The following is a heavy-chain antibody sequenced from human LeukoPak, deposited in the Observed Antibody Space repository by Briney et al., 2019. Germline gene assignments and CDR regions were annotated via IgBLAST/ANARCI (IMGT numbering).Heavy chain of an antibody. CDR2: IKPDGTEK. Sequence: GGSLRLSCAASGFSFGSSWMSWVRQAPGKGLEWVARIKPDGTEKSYVASVEGRFTISRDNAKNSLHLQMNSLRNEDTALYYCARDWSWDAHDYWGRGTLITVSS. CDR1: GFSFGSSW. D-gene: IGHD1-26*01. CDR3: ARDWSWDAHDY. J-gene: IGHJ4*02. V-gene: IGHV3-7*01.